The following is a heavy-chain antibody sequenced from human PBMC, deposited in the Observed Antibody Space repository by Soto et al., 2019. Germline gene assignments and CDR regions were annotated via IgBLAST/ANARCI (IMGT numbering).Heavy chain of an antibody. CDR3: ARFRQMPQIDSSGHTFDY. V-gene: IGHV4-34*01. D-gene: IGHD3-22*01. CDR1: GGSFSGYY. CDR2: INHSGST. J-gene: IGHJ4*02. Sequence: QVQLQQWGAGLLKPSETLSLTCAVYGGSFSGYYWSWIRQPPGKGLEWIGEINHSGSTNYNPSLKSRVTLSVDTSKNQFSLKLSSVTAADTAVYYCARFRQMPQIDSSGHTFDYWGQGTLVTVSS.